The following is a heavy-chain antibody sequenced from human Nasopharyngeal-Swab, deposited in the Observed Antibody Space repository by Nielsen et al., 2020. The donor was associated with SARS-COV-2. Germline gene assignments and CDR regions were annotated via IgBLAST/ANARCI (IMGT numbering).Heavy chain of an antibody. CDR3: ARIAIGMIVVASYYGMDV. CDR1: GGTSSSYA. V-gene: IGHV1-69*13. CDR2: IIPIFGTA. J-gene: IGHJ6*02. Sequence: SVKVSCKASGGTSSSYAISWVRQAPGQGLEWMGGIIPIFGTANYAQKFQGRVTITADESTSTAYMELSSLRSEDTAVYYCARIAIGMIVVASYYGMDVWGQGTTVTVSS. D-gene: IGHD3-22*01.